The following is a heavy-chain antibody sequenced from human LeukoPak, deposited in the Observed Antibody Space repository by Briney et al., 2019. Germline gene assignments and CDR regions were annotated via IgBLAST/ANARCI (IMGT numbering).Heavy chain of an antibody. V-gene: IGHV3-48*01. CDR3: ARGPYGDYRYYYYYMDV. D-gene: IGHD4-17*01. J-gene: IGHJ6*03. CDR2: ISSSSSTI. CDR1: GFTFSSYS. Sequence: GGSLRLSCAASGFTFSSYSMNWVRQAAGKGLEWVSYISSSSSTIYYADSVKGRFTISRDNAKNSLYLQMNSLRAEDTAVYYCARGPYGDYRYYYYYMDVWGKGTTVTVSS.